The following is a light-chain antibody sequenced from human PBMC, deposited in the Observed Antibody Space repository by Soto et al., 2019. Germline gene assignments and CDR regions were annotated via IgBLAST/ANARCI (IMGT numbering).Light chain of an antibody. CDR1: SSDVGRYNY. CDR2: EVS. J-gene: IGLJ2*01. CDR3: CSYTSSTSAV. Sequence: QSALTQPASVSGSPGQSITISYTGTSSDVGRYNYVSWFQQHPGKAPKLMIFEVSTRPSGVSNRFSGSKSGNTASLTISGLQIEDEADYYCCSYTSSTSAVFGGGTKLTVL. V-gene: IGLV2-14*01.